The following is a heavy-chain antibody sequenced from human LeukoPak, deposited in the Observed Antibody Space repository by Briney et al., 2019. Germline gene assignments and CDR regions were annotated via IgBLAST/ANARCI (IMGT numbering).Heavy chain of an antibody. J-gene: IGHJ4*02. V-gene: IGHV3-21*01. D-gene: IGHD1-7*01. CDR2: ISSSSSYI. CDR1: GFTFSSYS. Sequence: GGSLRLSCAASGFTFSSYSMNWVRQAPGKGLEWVSSISSSSSYIYYADSVKGRFTISRDNAKNSLYLQMNSLRAEGTAVYYCARGITGTRLFDYWGQGTLVTVSS. CDR3: ARGITGTRLFDY.